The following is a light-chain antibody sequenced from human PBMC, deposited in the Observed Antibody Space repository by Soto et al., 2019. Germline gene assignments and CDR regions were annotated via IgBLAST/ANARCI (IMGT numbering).Light chain of an antibody. J-gene: IGKJ2*01. CDR3: QQSYNTPRT. Sequence: DIQMTQSPSSLSASVGDRVTITCRASQTISFYLNWYQQKPGNAPQLLIYAASSLQTGVPSRFSGCGYGTDFTLTISSLQPGDSATYYCQQSYNTPRTFGLGTKLEIK. CDR2: AAS. V-gene: IGKV1-39*01. CDR1: QTISFY.